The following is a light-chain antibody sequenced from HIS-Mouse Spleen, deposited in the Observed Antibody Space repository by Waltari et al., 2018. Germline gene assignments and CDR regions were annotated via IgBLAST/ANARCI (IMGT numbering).Light chain of an antibody. V-gene: IGLV3-16*01. J-gene: IGLJ3*02. CDR1: ALPKKY. CDR3: LSADSSGTWV. Sequence: SYELTQPPSVSVSLGQMARITCSGEALPKKYAYWYQQKPGQFPVLVIYKDSERPSEISWRFSGSSSGTIVTLTISGVQAEDEADYYCLSADSSGTWVFGGGTKLTVL. CDR2: KDS.